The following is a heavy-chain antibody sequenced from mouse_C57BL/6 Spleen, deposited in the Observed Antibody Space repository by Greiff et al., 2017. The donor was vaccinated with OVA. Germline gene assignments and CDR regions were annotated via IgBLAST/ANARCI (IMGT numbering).Heavy chain of an antibody. J-gene: IGHJ4*01. CDR1: GYTFTSYW. CDR2: IDPSDSYT. Sequence: VQLQQPGAELVKPGASVKLSCKASGYTFTSYWMQWVKQRPGQGLEWIGEIDPSDSYTNYNHKFKGKATLTVNTSSNTTYMQLSSLTTEDSAVYCCARRRSYYAMDYWGQGTSVTVSS. V-gene: IGHV1-50*01. CDR3: ARRRSYYAMDY.